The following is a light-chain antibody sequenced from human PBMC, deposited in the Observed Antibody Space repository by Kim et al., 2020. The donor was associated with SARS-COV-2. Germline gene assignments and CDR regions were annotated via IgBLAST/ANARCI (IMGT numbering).Light chain of an antibody. CDR2: RNN. CDR3: AAWDDSLNGWV. V-gene: IGLV1-44*01. J-gene: IGLJ3*02. Sequence: QSVLTQPPSASGTPGQRVTISCSGSSSNIGSNSVNWYQQFPGAAPKLLIYRNNQRPSGVPDRFSGSKSGTAASLAISELQSEDEADYYCAAWDDSLNGWVFGGGTKLTVL. CDR1: SSNIGSNS.